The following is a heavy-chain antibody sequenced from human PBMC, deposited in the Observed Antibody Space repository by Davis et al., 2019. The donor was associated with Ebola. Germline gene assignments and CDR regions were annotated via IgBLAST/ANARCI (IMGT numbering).Heavy chain of an antibody. J-gene: IGHJ3*02. V-gene: IGHV1-46*01. Sequence: AASVKVSCKASGYTFTTYYMHWVRQAPGQGLEWMGIINPSGGRTSYAQKFQGRVTMTRDTSTSPVYMELTSLRSEDTAVYYCARMCSGGSCYNDAFDMWGQGTMVTVSS. D-gene: IGHD2-15*01. CDR3: ARMCSGGSCYNDAFDM. CDR1: GYTFTTYY. CDR2: INPSGGRT.